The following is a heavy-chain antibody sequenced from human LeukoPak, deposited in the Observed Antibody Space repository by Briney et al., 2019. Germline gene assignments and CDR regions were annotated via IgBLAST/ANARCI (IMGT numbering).Heavy chain of an antibody. V-gene: IGHV3-7*01. CDR1: GFTFSSYW. Sequence: PGGSLRLSCAASGFTFSSYWMSWVRQAPGKGLEWVADIKEDGSEKYYVDSVKGRFTISRDNSKNTLYLQMNSLRAEDTAVYYCAREGGAYYYDSSGYPNYWGQGTLVTISS. CDR2: IKEDGSEK. D-gene: IGHD3-22*01. CDR3: AREGGAYYYDSSGYPNY. J-gene: IGHJ4*02.